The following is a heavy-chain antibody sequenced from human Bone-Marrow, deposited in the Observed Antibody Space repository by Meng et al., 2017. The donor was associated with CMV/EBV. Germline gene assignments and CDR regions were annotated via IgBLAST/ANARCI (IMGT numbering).Heavy chain of an antibody. CDR1: GFTFSSYA. CDR3: AKDPTAGYCSSTSCNGDYFDY. Sequence: GESLKISCAASGFTFSSYAMHWVRQAPGKGLEWVAVISYDGSNKYYADSVKGRFTISRDNSKNTLYLQMNSLRAEDTAVYYCAKDPTAGYCSSTSCNGDYFDYWGQGTLVTVSS. CDR2: ISYDGSNK. D-gene: IGHD2-2*03. V-gene: IGHV3-30*04. J-gene: IGHJ4*02.